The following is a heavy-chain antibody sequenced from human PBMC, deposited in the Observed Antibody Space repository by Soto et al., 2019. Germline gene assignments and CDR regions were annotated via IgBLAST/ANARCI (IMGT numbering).Heavy chain of an antibody. Sequence: EVQLVESGGGLVQPGGSLRLSCAASGFTFSSYDMHWVRQVTGKGLEWVSAIGAAGDTYYPDSVKGRFTITRENAQNALYLQMNSLRAEDTAVYYCASGGWGSRWYEGGSSIDYWGQGTLVTVSS. D-gene: IGHD6-13*01. CDR3: ASGGWGSRWYEGGSSIDY. CDR1: GFTFSSYD. J-gene: IGHJ4*02. V-gene: IGHV3-13*01. CDR2: IGAAGDT.